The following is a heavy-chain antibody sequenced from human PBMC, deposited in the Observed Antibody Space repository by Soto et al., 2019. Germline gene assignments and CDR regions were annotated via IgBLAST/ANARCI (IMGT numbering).Heavy chain of an antibody. CDR3: ARDCSGGSCYSGYDYYYGMGV. V-gene: IGHV3-21*01. J-gene: IGHJ6*02. CDR2: ISSSSSYI. Sequence: GGSLRLSCAASGFTFSSYSMNWVRQAPGKGLEWVPSISSSSSYIYYADSVKGRFTISRDNAKNSLYLQMNSLRAEDTAVYYCARDCSGGSCYSGYDYYYGMGVWGQGTTVTVSS. D-gene: IGHD2-15*01. CDR1: GFTFSSYS.